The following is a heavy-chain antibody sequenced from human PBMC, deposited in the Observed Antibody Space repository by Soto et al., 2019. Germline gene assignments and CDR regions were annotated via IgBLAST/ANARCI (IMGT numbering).Heavy chain of an antibody. CDR3: AREWYYGLGNYYAL. CDR2: MYYSGNT. D-gene: IGHD3-10*01. CDR1: GGSVSRGSYY. Sequence: QVQLQESGPGLVKPAETLSLTCTVSGGSVSRGSYYWSWIRQPPGKGLEWIGYMYYSGNTNYNPPLKSRVTISVDASKNQFSLYLSSVTAADPAVYYRAREWYYGLGNYYALWGPGTTVTVSS. V-gene: IGHV4-61*01. J-gene: IGHJ6*02.